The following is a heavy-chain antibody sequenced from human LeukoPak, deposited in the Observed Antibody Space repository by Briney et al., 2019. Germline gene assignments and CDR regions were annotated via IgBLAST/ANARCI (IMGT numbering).Heavy chain of an antibody. CDR1: GYTFTGYY. V-gene: IGHV1-2*06. D-gene: IGHD6-13*01. CDR3: ARAPALYSSSWYRRSSGMDV. CDR2: INPNSGGT. J-gene: IGHJ6*02. Sequence: ASLKVSCKASGYTFTGYYMHWVRQAPGQGLEWMGRINPNSGGTNYAQKFQGRVTMTRDTSISTAYMELSRPRSDDTAVYYCARAPALYSSSWYRRSSGMDVWGQGTTVTVSS.